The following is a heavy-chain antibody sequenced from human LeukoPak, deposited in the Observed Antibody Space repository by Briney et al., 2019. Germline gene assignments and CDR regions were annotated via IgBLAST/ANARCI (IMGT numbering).Heavy chain of an antibody. V-gene: IGHV3-23*01. D-gene: IGHD4-23*01. CDR3: AKDQGTTVVTRGCFDI. J-gene: IGHJ3*02. CDR2: ISGSGGST. Sequence: GGSLRLSCAASGFTFGSYAMSWVRQAPGKGLEWVSAISGSGGSTYYADSVKGRFTISRDNSKNTLYLQMNSLRAEDTAVYYCAKDQGTTVVTRGCFDIWGQGTMVTVSS. CDR1: GFTFGSYA.